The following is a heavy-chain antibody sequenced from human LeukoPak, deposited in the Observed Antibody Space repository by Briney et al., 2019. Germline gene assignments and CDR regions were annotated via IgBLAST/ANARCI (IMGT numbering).Heavy chain of an antibody. CDR2: IHSGGST. D-gene: IGHD1-14*01. V-gene: IGHV3-66*02. CDR1: GFIVSSKY. Sequence: GGSLRLSXATSGFIVSSKYMIWVRQAPGKGLEWVSVIHSGGSTYDADSVKGRFTISRDSSKNTVYLQMNSLRPEDTAVYYCARMDLWRGAGGWSYFDYWGQGTLVTVSS. J-gene: IGHJ4*02. CDR3: ARMDLWRGAGGWSYFDY.